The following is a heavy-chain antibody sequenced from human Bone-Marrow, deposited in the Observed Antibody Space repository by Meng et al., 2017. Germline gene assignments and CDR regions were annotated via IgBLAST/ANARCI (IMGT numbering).Heavy chain of an antibody. J-gene: IGHJ4*02. CDR2: ISGSGGST. V-gene: IGHV3-23*01. CDR1: GCTFSSYA. D-gene: IGHD3-10*01. CDR3: AQDLFAEPIRGVIINPVDY. Sequence: GESLKISCAASGCTFSSYAMSWVRQAPGKGLEWVSAISGSGGSTYYADSVKGRFTISRDNSKNTLYLQMNSLRAEDTAVYYCAQDLFAEPIRGVIINPVDYWGQGTLVTVSS.